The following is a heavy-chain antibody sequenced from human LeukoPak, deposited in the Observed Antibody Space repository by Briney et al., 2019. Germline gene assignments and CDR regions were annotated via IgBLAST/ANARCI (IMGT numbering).Heavy chain of an antibody. CDR2: IIPIFGTA. CDR1: GGTFSSYA. Sequence: SVKVSCKASGGTFSSYAISWVRQAPEQGLEWMGGIIPIFGTANYAQKFQGRVTITTDESTSTAYMELSSLRSEDTAVYYCATELAYCGGDCYSGFDYWGQGTLVTVSS. J-gene: IGHJ4*02. CDR3: ATELAYCGGDCYSGFDY. D-gene: IGHD2-21*02. V-gene: IGHV1-69*05.